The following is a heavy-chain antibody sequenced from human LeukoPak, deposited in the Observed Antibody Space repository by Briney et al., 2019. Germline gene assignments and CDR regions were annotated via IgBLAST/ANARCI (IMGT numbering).Heavy chain of an antibody. CDR3: ARDRTYDAFDI. V-gene: IGHV1-46*01. Sequence: ASVKVSCKASGYTFTSYYMHWVRQAPGQGLEWMGLINPTGGSTGYAQKFQGRVTMTRDMSTSTAYMELSSLGSEDTAVYYCARDRTYDAFDIWGQGTMVTVSS. J-gene: IGHJ3*02. CDR2: INPTGGST. CDR1: GYTFTSYY.